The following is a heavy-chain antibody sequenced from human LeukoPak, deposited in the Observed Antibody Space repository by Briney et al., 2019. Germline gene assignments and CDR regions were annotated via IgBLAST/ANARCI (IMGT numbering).Heavy chain of an antibody. CDR3: ARSEVSIYGVAPNWFDP. V-gene: IGHV4-31*03. CDR1: GGSMSSGDYF. J-gene: IGHJ5*02. D-gene: IGHD3-3*02. CDR2: IHYSGNT. Sequence: SQTLSLTCTVSGGSMSSGDYFWNWIRQFPGKGLEWIGYIHYSGNTYYNSSLESRVTISLSTSQILFSLRLSSVIAADTAVYYCARSEVSIYGVAPNWFDPWGQGTLVTVSS.